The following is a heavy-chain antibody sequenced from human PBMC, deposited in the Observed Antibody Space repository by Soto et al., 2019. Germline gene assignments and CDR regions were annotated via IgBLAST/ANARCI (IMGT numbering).Heavy chain of an antibody. CDR1: GGTFSSYA. CDR3: AREGSYDYGDETNYWYFDL. Sequence: SVKVSCKASGGTFSSYAISWVRQAPGQGLEWMGGIIPIFGTANYAQKFQGRVPITADKSTSTAYMELSSLRSEDTAVYYCAREGSYDYGDETNYWYFDLWGRGTLVTVSS. J-gene: IGHJ2*01. D-gene: IGHD4-17*01. CDR2: IIPIFGTA. V-gene: IGHV1-69*06.